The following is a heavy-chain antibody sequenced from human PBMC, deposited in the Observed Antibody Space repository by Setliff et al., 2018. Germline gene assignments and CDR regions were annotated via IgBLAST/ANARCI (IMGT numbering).Heavy chain of an antibody. CDR1: GFTFSSYG. J-gene: IGHJ3*01. CDR2: IRYNGNNK. Sequence: GGSLRLSCAASGFTFSSYGMHWVRQAPGKGLEWVAFIRYNGNNKYFGDSVKGRFSISRDNSKNTVYLQMNSLKIEDTAVYFCAKEQEITLVPGIIPDAFDLWGQGTMVTVSS. V-gene: IGHV3-30*02. CDR3: AKEQEITLVPGIIPDAFDL. D-gene: IGHD3-10*01.